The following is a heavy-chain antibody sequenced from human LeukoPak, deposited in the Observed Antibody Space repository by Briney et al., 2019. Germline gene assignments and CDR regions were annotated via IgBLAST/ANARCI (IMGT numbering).Heavy chain of an antibody. CDR3: ARSVFDDY. CDR1: GGSISSYY. V-gene: IGHV3-21*01. D-gene: IGHD2-8*01. CDR2: ISSSSSYI. J-gene: IGHJ4*02. Sequence: PSETLSLTCTVSGGSISSYYWSWIRQPPGKGLEWVSSISSSSSYIYYADSVKGRFTISRDNAKNSLYLQMNSLRAEDTAVYYCARSVFDDYWGQGTLVTVSS.